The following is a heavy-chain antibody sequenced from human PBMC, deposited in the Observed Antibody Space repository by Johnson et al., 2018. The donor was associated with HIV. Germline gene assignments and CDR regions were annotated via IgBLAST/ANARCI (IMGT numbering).Heavy chain of an antibody. CDR3: VRGGSDAFDI. CDR1: GFTFSSHG. CDR2: IWYDGSNK. Sequence: QVQLVESGGGVVQPGRSLRLSCAASGFTFSSHGMHWVRQAPGKGLEWVAVIWYDGSNKYYADSVKGRFTISRDNSKNTLYLQMNSLRPGDTAVYYCVRGGSDAFDIWGQGTMVTVSS. D-gene: IGHD3-10*01. V-gene: IGHV3-33*01. J-gene: IGHJ3*02.